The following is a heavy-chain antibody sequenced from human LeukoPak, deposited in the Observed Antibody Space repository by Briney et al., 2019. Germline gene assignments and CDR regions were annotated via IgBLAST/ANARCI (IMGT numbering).Heavy chain of an antibody. CDR2: IDNSGST. J-gene: IGHJ4*02. Sequence: GGSLRLSCAVSGFTVSGNYMSWVRRAPGKGLEWVSLIDNSGSTYYADSVKGRFTISRDNSNNTLYLQMSSLRSEDTAFYYCARAGRPYSFFFDYWGRGALVAVAS. D-gene: IGHD1-26*01. V-gene: IGHV3-66*03. CDR3: ARAGRPYSFFFDY. CDR1: GFTVSGNY.